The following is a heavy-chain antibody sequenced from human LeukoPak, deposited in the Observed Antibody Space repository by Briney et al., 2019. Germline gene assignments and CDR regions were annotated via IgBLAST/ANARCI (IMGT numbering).Heavy chain of an antibody. V-gene: IGHV1-8*03. Sequence: VASVKVSCKASGYTFTSYDINWVRQATGQGLEWMGWMNPNSGNTGYAQKFQGGVTITRNTSISTAYMELSSLRSEDTAVYYCARGFLEWLFGRDPCFDPWGQGTLVTVSS. J-gene: IGHJ5*02. CDR3: ARGFLEWLFGRDPCFDP. D-gene: IGHD3-3*01. CDR1: GYTFTSYD. CDR2: MNPNSGNT.